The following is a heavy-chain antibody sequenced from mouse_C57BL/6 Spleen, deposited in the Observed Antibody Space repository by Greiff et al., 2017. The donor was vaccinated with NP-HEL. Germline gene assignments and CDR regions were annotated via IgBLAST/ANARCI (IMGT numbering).Heavy chain of an antibody. CDR3: ARGFGTRGYFDY. Sequence: VQLQQSGAELVMPGASVKLSCKASGYTFTSYWMHWVMQRPGQGLEWIGEIDPSDSYTNYNQKFKGKSTLTVDTSSSTAYMQLSSLTSEDSAVYYCARGFGTRGYFDYWGQGTTLTVSS. D-gene: IGHD2-14*01. J-gene: IGHJ2*01. V-gene: IGHV1-69*01. CDR2: IDPSDSYT. CDR1: GYTFTSYW.